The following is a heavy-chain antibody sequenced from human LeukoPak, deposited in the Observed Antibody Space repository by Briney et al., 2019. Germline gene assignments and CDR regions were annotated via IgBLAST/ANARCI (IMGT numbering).Heavy chain of an antibody. CDR1: GYTFTGYY. J-gene: IGHJ6*03. D-gene: IGHD4-17*01. CDR2: INPNSGGT. Sequence: GASVTVSCRASGYTFTGYYIHWVRQAPGQGLEWMGWINPNSGGTDYAQKFQGRVTMTRDTSISTAYMELSRLRSDDTAVYYCARDRGYGASSDYYYYYMDVWGKGTTVTISS. V-gene: IGHV1-2*02. CDR3: ARDRGYGASSDYYYYYMDV.